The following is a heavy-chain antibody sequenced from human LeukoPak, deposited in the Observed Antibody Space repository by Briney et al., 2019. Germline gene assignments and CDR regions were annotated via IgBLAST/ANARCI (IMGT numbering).Heavy chain of an antibody. V-gene: IGHV3-49*04. CDR2: IRSKAYGGTT. CDR3: TSRYYYDSSGYLY. D-gene: IGHD3-22*01. J-gene: IGHJ4*02. Sequence: GGSLRLSCAASGFTFSNYWMSWVRQAPGKGLEWVGFIRSKAYGGTTEYAASVKGRFTISRDDSKSIAYLQMNSLKTEDTAVYYCTSRYYYDSSGYLYWGQGTLVTVSS. CDR1: GFTFSNYW.